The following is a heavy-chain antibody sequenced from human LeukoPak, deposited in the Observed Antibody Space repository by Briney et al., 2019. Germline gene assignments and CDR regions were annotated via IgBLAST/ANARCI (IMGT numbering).Heavy chain of an antibody. D-gene: IGHD6-13*01. CDR3: ARGDSSSWYFYGFDY. CDR1: GGTFSSYA. J-gene: IGHJ4*02. CDR2: IIPIFGTA. V-gene: IGHV1-69*01. Sequence: SVKVSCKASGGTFSSYAISWVRQAPGQGLEWMGWIIPIFGTANYAQKFQGRVTITADESTSTAYMELRSLRSDDTAVYYCARGDSSSWYFYGFDYWGQGTLVPVSS.